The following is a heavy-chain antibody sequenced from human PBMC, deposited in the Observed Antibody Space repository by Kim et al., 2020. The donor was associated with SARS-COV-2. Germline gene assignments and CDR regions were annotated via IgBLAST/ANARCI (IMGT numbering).Heavy chain of an antibody. CDR2: SNSDGTTT. V-gene: IGHV3-74*01. J-gene: IGHJ4*02. CDR1: GFTFSSTW. Sequence: GGSLRLSCAASGFTFSSTWMHWVRQAPGGGLVWVSRSNSDGTTTNYADSVKGRFSISRDNSKNTLYLQMTSLRAEDTAIYYCARPLYDYVWGTYWGQGTLVTVSS. D-gene: IGHD3-16*01. CDR3: ARPLYDYVWGTY.